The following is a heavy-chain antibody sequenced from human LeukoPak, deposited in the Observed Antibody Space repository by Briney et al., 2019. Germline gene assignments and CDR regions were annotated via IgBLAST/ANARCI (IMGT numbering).Heavy chain of an antibody. V-gene: IGHV3-23*01. CDR2: ISAGGTAI. D-gene: IGHD5-12*01. CDR1: GFTFAPYI. Sequence: PGGSLRLSCAASGFTFAPYIVSWVRQAPGKGLQWVSAISAGGTAIYYAESVKGRFTIPRDDSNNMLYLQMNSLRCEDTATKYCAKGGYIGYNGLFDIWGQGTTVIVSS. CDR3: AKGGYIGYNGLFDI. J-gene: IGHJ3*02.